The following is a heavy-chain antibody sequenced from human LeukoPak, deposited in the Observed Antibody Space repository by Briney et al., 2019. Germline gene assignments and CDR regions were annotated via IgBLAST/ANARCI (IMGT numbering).Heavy chain of an antibody. J-gene: IGHJ4*02. CDR2: IIPILGIA. Sequence: SVKVSCKASGGTFSSYAISWVRPAPGQGLEWMGRIIPILGIANYAQKFQGRVTITADKSTSTAYMELSSLRSEDTAVYYCARGTKGGYSYGSFDYWGQGTLVTVSS. V-gene: IGHV1-69*04. D-gene: IGHD5-18*01. CDR3: ARGTKGGYSYGSFDY. CDR1: GGTFSSYA.